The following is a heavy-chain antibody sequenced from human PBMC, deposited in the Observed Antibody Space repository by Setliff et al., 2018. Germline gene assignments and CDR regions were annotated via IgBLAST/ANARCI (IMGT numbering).Heavy chain of an antibody. V-gene: IGHV3-21*01. CDR2: ISSSSSYI. CDR1: GFTFSSYS. CDR3: VRDRWKVMVNKGDDAFDL. J-gene: IGHJ3*01. Sequence: GGSLRLSCAASGFTFSSYSMNWVRQAPGKGLEWVSCISSSSSYIYYPDSVKGRFTISRDNAKNSLDLQMDSLRGEDTAVYYCVRDRWKVMVNKGDDAFDLWGQGTMVTVSS. D-gene: IGHD5-18*01.